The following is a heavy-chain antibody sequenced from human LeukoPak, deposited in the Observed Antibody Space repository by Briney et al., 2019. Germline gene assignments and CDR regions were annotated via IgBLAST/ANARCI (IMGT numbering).Heavy chain of an antibody. CDR1: GFTFSSYR. V-gene: IGHV4-34*01. Sequence: GSLRLSCAASGFTFSSYRMNWVRQPPGKGLEWIGEINHSGSTNYNPSLKSRVTISVDTSKNQFSLKLSSVTAADTAVYYCARTISDTVLWFGEPYFDYWGQGTLVTVSS. CDR2: INHSGST. D-gene: IGHD3-10*01. J-gene: IGHJ4*02. CDR3: ARTISDTVLWFGEPYFDY.